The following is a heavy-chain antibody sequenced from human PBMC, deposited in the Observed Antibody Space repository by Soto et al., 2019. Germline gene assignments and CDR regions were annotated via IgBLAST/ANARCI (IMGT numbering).Heavy chain of an antibody. J-gene: IGHJ5*01. CDR1: GFTFSNYG. CDR3: VTDTDYYHRTGYYHLLDS. D-gene: IGHD3-22*01. V-gene: IGHV3-23*01. CDR2: ISGGGGQT. Sequence: GGSLRLSCAASGFTFSNYGSSWVRQAPGKGPEWVSAISGGGGQTYYLESVKGRFTISRDNAKNSLYLQMNSLRAEDTAVYYCVTDTDYYHRTGYYHLLDSWGQGTLVTVSS.